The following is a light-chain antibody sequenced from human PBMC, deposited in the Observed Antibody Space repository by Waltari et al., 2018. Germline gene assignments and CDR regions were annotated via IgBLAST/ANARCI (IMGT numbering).Light chain of an antibody. V-gene: IGKV3-20*01. CDR1: QSISDNS. CDR2: GAS. J-gene: IGKJ4*01. CDR3: HQYGSSWRT. Sequence: NVLTQSPGTLSLSPGEGATLSCRASQSISDNSLAWFQQKPGQAPRLLSYGASSRATGVPDRFSGSGSGTDFTLTISRLEPEDFVVYYCHQYGSSWRTFGGGTKVEIK.